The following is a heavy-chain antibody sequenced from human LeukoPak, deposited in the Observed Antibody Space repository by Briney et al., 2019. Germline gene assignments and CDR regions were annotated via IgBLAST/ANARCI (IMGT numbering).Heavy chain of an antibody. D-gene: IGHD1-1*01. V-gene: IGHV1-8*01. CDR3: ARDNYPNGMDV. J-gene: IGHJ6*02. CDR2: MNPNSGNT. Sequence: ASVKVSCKASGYTFTSYDINWVRQATGQGLEWMGWMNPNSGNTGYAQKFQGRVTMTRITSMSTAYLELSSPGSDDTAVYFCARDNYPNGMDVWGQGTTVTVSS. CDR1: GYTFTSYD.